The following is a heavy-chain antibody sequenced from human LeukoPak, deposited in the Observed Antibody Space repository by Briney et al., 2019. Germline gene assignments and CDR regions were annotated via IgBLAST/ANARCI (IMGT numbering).Heavy chain of an antibody. CDR2: ISGSGGST. J-gene: IGHJ4*02. D-gene: IGHD4-17*01. Sequence: GGSLRLSCAASGFTFSSYAMRWVRQAPGKGLEWVSAISGSGGSTYYADSVKGRFTISRDNSKNTLYLQMNSLRAEDTAVYYCAKGFDYAVWYYFDYWGQGTLVTVSS. CDR1: GFTFSSYA. CDR3: AKGFDYAVWYYFDY. V-gene: IGHV3-23*01.